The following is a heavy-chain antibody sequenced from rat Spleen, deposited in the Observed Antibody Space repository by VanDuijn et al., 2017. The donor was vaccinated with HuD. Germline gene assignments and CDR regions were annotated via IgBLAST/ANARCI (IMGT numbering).Heavy chain of an antibody. CDR2: ISYDGSST. CDR3: ARPENYGGPFAY. J-gene: IGHJ3*01. D-gene: IGHD1-11*01. Sequence: EVQLVESGGGLVQPGRSLKLSCAASGFTFSGYYMAWVRQAPTKGLEWVATISYDGSSTYYRDSVKGRFTISRDKAESTLYLQMDSMRSEEKATYYCARPENYGGPFAYWGQGTLVTVSS. V-gene: IGHV5-7*01. CDR1: GFTFSGYY.